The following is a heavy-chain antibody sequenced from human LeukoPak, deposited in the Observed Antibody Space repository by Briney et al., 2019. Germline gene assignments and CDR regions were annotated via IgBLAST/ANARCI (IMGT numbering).Heavy chain of an antibody. V-gene: IGHV3-23*01. CDR2: VSGYGGDT. CDR3: AKAQGYFDH. Sequence: GGSLRLSCAASGFSFISYAMSWVRQAPGKGLEWVPVVSGYGGDTYYADAVKGRFTASRDNSKNTLYLQMNNLRAEDTAVYYCAKAQGYFDHWGQGAQVTVSS. J-gene: IGHJ4*02. CDR1: GFSFISYA.